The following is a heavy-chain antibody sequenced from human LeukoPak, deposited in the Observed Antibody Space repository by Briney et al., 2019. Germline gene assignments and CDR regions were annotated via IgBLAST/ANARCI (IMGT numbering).Heavy chain of an antibody. J-gene: IGHJ4*02. D-gene: IGHD3-10*01. Sequence: SETLSLTCSVSGASINSDYWTWVRQVAGTGLEWIGRIYASGGTNYNPYLRSRIAMSVDTSKNQFSLDLYSVTAADTGVHYCARGWAPRGEKSSFASWGQGTLVTVSS. CDR2: IYASGGT. V-gene: IGHV4-4*07. CDR3: ARGWAPRGEKSSFAS. CDR1: GASINSDY.